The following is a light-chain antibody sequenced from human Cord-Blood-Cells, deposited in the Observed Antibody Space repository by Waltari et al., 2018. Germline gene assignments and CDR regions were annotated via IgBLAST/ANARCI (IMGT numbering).Light chain of an antibody. Sequence: DIQMTPSPSTLSASVGDIVTITSRARPSISSWLAWYQQEPGKATKLLIYDASSLESGDQTRLSRSGSETKVTIAISSLQPDDFATYYGHQYNSYTAFGEGTKVEIK. CDR1: PSISSW. J-gene: IGKJ1*01. V-gene: IGKV1-5*01. CDR3: HQYNSYTA. CDR2: DAS.